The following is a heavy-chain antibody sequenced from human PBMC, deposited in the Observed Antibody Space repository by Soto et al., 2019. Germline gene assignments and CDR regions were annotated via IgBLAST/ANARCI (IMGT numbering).Heavy chain of an antibody. Sequence: SETLSLTCTVSGGSISSGGYYWSWIRQRPGKGLEWIGYIYYSGSTYYNPSLKSRVTISVDTSNNQFSLKLSSVTVADTAVYYCARVRADCSGGSCYSSYFDYWGQGTLVTVSS. V-gene: IGHV4-31*03. CDR2: IYYSGST. J-gene: IGHJ4*02. CDR3: ARVRADCSGGSCYSSYFDY. D-gene: IGHD2-15*01. CDR1: GGSISSGGYY.